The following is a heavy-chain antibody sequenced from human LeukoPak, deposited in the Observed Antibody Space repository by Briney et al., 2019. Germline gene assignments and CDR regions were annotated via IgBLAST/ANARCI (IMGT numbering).Heavy chain of an antibody. J-gene: IGHJ4*02. CDR1: GGSISSYY. CDR3: ARASIQGAAAGIAG. D-gene: IGHD6-13*01. CDR2: IYYSGST. V-gene: IGHV4-59*12. Sequence: PSETLSLTCTVSGGSISSYYWSWIRQPPGKGLEWMGYIYYSGSTKYNPSLKSRVTISVDTSKNQFSLKLSSVTAAGTAVYYCARASIQGAAAGIAGWGQGTLVAVSS.